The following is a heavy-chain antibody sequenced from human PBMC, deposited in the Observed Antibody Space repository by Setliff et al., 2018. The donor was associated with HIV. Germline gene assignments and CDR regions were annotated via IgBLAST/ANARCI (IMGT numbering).Heavy chain of an antibody. CDR3: ARGARLLAGYSDRWDYYYMGV. J-gene: IGHJ6*03. Sequence: SETLSLTCTVSGDSVSRSNYYWAWIRQPPGKGPEWIGSIDYNEITYYNPSLKSRVTLSVDTPKNQFSLYLSSVTAADTAVYYCARGARLLAGYSDRWDYYYMGVWGKGTTVTVSS. CDR1: GDSVSRSNYY. V-gene: IGHV4-39*01. CDR2: IDYNEIT. D-gene: IGHD6-13*01.